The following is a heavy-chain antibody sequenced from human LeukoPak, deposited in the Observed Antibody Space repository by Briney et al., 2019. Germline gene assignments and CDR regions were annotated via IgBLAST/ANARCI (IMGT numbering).Heavy chain of an antibody. V-gene: IGHV3-23*01. CDR3: AKLGEGGYSYDYLPYYFDY. CDR2: ISGSGGST. CDR1: GFTFSSYG. D-gene: IGHD5-18*01. J-gene: IGHJ4*02. Sequence: GGTLRLSCAASGFTFSSYGMSWVRQAPGKGLEWVSAISGSGGSTYYADSVKGRFSISRDNSKNTLYLQMNSLRPEDTAVYYCAKLGEGGYSYDYLPYYFDYWGQGTLVTVSS.